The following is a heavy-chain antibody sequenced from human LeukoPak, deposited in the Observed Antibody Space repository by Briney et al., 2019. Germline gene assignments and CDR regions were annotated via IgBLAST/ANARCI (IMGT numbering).Heavy chain of an antibody. J-gene: IGHJ4*02. CDR2: IRYDGSNK. CDR3: AKDGVTIFGEGLDY. D-gene: IGHD3-3*01. CDR1: GFTFSSYA. V-gene: IGHV3-30*02. Sequence: GGSLRLCCAASGFTFSSYAMHWVRQAPGKGLEWVAFIRYDGSNKYYADSVKGRFTISRDNSKNTLYLQMNSLRAEDTAVYYCAKDGVTIFGEGLDYWGQGTLVTVSS.